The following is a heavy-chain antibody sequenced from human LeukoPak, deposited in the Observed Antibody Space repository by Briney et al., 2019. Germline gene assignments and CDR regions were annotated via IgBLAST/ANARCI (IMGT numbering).Heavy chain of an antibody. CDR2: INAGNGNT. D-gene: IGHD6-13*01. CDR3: ARALLGSSWQDY. Sequence: ASVKVSCKASGYTFTTYYMHWVRQAPGQRLEWMGWINAGNGNTKYSQEFQGRVTITRDTSASTAYMELSSLRSEDMAVYYCARALLGSSWQDYWGQGTLVTVSS. J-gene: IGHJ4*02. CDR1: GYTFTTYY. V-gene: IGHV1-3*03.